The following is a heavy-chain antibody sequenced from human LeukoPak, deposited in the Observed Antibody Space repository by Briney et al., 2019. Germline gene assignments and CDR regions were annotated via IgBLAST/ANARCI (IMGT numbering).Heavy chain of an antibody. Sequence: GASVKVSCKASGYTFTSYAMHWVRQAPGQGLEWMGIINPSGGSTSYAQKFQGRVTMTRDTSTSTVYMELSSLRSEDTAVYYCARRAPDFFLDYWGQGTLVTVSS. CDR3: ARRAPDFFLDY. D-gene: IGHD2/OR15-2a*01. V-gene: IGHV1-46*01. J-gene: IGHJ4*02. CDR1: GYTFTSYA. CDR2: INPSGGST.